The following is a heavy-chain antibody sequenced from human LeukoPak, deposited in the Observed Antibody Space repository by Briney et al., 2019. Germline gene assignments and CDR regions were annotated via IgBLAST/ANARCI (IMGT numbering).Heavy chain of an antibody. CDR2: IIPIFGTA. V-gene: IGHV1-69*13. Sequence: SVKVSCKASGGTFSSYAISWVRQAPGQGLEWMGGIIPIFGTANYAQKFQGRVTITADESTSTAYMELSSLRSEDTAVYYCASQSTVVTPFDYWGQGTLVTVSS. D-gene: IGHD4-23*01. CDR1: GGTFSSYA. CDR3: ASQSTVVTPFDY. J-gene: IGHJ4*02.